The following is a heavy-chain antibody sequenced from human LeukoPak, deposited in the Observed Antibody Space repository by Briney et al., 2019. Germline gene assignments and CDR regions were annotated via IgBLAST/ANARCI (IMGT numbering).Heavy chain of an antibody. CDR2: ISTSSSYI. CDR1: GFTLSTYN. D-gene: IGHD3-10*01. V-gene: IGHV3-21*01. Sequence: GGSLRLSCAASGFTLSTYNMKWVRQAPRKGLEWVSSISTSSSYIYYADSVKGRFTISRDNARNSLYLEMNSLTAEDTAIYYCARAPLKDYYFSEWGQGILVTVSS. CDR3: ARAPLKDYYFSE. J-gene: IGHJ4*02.